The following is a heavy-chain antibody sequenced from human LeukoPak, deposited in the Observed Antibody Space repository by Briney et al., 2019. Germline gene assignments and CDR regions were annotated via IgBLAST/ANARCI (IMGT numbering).Heavy chain of an antibody. CDR2: ISAYNGHT. CDR1: GYTFINYG. D-gene: IGHD2-15*01. Sequence: ASVKVSCKASGYTFINYGITWVRQAPGQGLEWMGWISAYNGHTNYAQKLQGRVTMTTDTLTSTAYMELRSLRSDDTAVYYCARVAPNRRYCSGGSCLNYFDYWGQGTLVTVSS. J-gene: IGHJ4*02. CDR3: ARVAPNRRYCSGGSCLNYFDY. V-gene: IGHV1-18*01.